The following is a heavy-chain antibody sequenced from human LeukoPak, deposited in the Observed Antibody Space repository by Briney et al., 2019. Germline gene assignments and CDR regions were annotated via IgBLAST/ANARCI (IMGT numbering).Heavy chain of an antibody. J-gene: IGHJ6*03. V-gene: IGHV4-61*02. Sequence: SETLSLTCTVSGGSISSGSYYWSWIRQPAGKGLEWIGRIYTSGNTNYNPSLKSRVTISVDTSSNQFSLNLNSVTAADTAMYYCARDMDFYMDVWGKGSTVTVSS. CDR3: ARDMDFYMDV. CDR2: IYTSGNT. CDR1: GGSISSGSYY. D-gene: IGHD3/OR15-3a*01.